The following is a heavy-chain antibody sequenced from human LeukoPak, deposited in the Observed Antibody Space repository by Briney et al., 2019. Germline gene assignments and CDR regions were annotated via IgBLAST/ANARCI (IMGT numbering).Heavy chain of an antibody. CDR2: ISGSGGST. J-gene: IGHJ3*02. Sequence: GGSLRLSCAASGFTFSSYAMSWVRQAPGKGLEWVSAISGSGGSTYYADSVKGRFSISRDNSKNMLYLQMNSLRAEDTAVYYCVRTRRNDAFDIWGQGTMVTVSS. CDR1: GFTFSSYA. CDR3: VRTRRNDAFDI. V-gene: IGHV3-23*01.